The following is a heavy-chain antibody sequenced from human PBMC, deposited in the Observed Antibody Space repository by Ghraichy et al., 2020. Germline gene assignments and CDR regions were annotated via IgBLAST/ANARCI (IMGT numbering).Heavy chain of an antibody. D-gene: IGHD2-15*01. CDR2: IGGKGGPT. J-gene: IGHJ5*02. CDR1: GFTFSNYA. CDR3: AKAWGYCSGGACPSYNWFDP. V-gene: IGHV3-23*01. Sequence: LTCAGSGFTFSNYAMSWVRQAPGKGLEWVSTIGGKGGPTYYADSVKGRFTISRDNSKNTLYLQMNSLRVEDTAVYYCAKAWGYCSGGACPSYNWFDPWGQGTLVTVPS.